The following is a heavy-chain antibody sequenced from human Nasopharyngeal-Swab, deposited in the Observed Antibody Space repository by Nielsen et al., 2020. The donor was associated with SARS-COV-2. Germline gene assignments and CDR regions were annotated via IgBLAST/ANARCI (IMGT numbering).Heavy chain of an antibody. J-gene: IGHJ3*02. V-gene: IGHV1-69*13. CDR1: GGTFSSYA. D-gene: IGHD3-22*01. CDR2: IIPIFGTA. CDR3: ARPYYYDSSGYLVAFDT. Sequence: SVKVSCKASGGTFSSYAISWVRQAPGQGLEWMGGIIPIFGTANYAQKFQGRVTITADESTSTAYMELSSLRSEDTAVYYCARPYYYDSSGYLVAFDTWGQGTMVTVSS.